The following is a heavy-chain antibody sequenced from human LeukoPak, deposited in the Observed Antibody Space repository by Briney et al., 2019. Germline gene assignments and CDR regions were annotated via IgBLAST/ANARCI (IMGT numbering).Heavy chain of an antibody. CDR3: ARGWGWGSYRKSGFDY. CDR1: GYTFTIYD. J-gene: IGHJ4*02. V-gene: IGHV1-8*01. D-gene: IGHD3-16*01. CDR2: MTPNSGNT. Sequence: ASVKVSSKASGYTFTIYDINWVRQAPGEGLEWMGWMTPNSGNTGYAQKFQGRVTMTRNTSISTAYMELSSLRSEDTAVYYCARGWGWGSYRKSGFDYWGQGTLVTVSS.